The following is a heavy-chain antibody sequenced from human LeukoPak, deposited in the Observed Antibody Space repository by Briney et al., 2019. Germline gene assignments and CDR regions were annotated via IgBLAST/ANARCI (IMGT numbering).Heavy chain of an antibody. CDR1: GLTVSSNY. CDR2: ITGSGGST. CDR3: AKGGGGDY. V-gene: IGHV3-23*01. Sequence: TGGSLRLSCAASGLTVSSNYMSWVRQAPGKGLEWVSGITGSGGSTYYADSVKGRFTISRDNSKNTLSLQMNSLRAEDTAVYYCAKGGGGDYWGQGTLVTVSS. J-gene: IGHJ4*02. D-gene: IGHD3-10*01.